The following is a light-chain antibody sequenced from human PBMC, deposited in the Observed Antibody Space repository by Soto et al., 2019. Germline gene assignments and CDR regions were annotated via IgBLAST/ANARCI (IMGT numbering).Light chain of an antibody. V-gene: IGKV3-11*01. Sequence: EIVLTQSPGTLSLSPGERGTLSCSASQSVSNNYLAWYQQKPGQAPRLLINNASNRATGIPARFSGSGSGTDFTLTISSLEPEDFAVYYCQQRSNWPITFGQGTRLEIK. J-gene: IGKJ5*01. CDR2: NAS. CDR3: QQRSNWPIT. CDR1: QSVSNNY.